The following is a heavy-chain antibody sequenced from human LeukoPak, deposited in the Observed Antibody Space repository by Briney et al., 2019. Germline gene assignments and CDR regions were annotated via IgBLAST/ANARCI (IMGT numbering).Heavy chain of an antibody. J-gene: IGHJ4*02. CDR3: ARQFSSSWSFDY. CDR1: GDSISSYY. V-gene: IGHV4-59*08. CDR2: IYYSGST. D-gene: IGHD6-13*01. Sequence: PSETLSLTCTVSGDSISSYYWSWIRQPPGKGLEWIGYIYYSGSTNYNPSLKSRVTISVDTSKNQFSLKLSSVTAADTAVYYCARQFSSSWSFDYWGQGTLVTVSS.